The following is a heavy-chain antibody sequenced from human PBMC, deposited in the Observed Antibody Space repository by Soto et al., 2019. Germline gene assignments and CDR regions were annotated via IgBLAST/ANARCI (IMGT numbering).Heavy chain of an antibody. Sequence: QVQLQESGPGLVKPSETLSLTCTVSGVSISNNYWSWIRQPPGKGLEWIGYIYYNGNTNYNPSLKSRVTMSVDTSRNQISLKLTIVTAADTAVYYCTRANWYSEYWGQGTLVTVSS. CDR1: GVSISNNY. CDR2: IYYNGNT. J-gene: IGHJ4*02. D-gene: IGHD7-27*01. V-gene: IGHV4-59*01. CDR3: TRANWYSEY.